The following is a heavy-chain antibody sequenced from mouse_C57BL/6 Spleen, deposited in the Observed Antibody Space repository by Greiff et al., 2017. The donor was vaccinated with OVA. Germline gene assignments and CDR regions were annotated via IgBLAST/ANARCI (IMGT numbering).Heavy chain of an antibody. Sequence: VQLVESGPGLVQPSQSLSITCTVSGFSLTSYGVHWVRQPPGKGLEWLGVIWSGGSTDYNAAFISRLSISKDNSKSQVFFKMNSLQADDTAIYYCAKGGLLRGMDYWGQGTSVTVSS. CDR3: AKGGLLRGMDY. D-gene: IGHD1-1*01. CDR1: GFSLTSYG. CDR2: IWSGGST. V-gene: IGHV2-4*01. J-gene: IGHJ4*01.